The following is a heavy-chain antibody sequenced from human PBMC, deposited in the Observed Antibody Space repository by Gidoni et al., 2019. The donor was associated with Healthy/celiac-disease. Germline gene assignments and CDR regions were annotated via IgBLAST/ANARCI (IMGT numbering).Heavy chain of an antibody. CDR1: GFTFSSYA. CDR2: ISGSGGST. Sequence: EGQLVESGGGMVQPGGSLRLPCAASGFTFSSYAMSWGRQAPGKGLEWVSAISGSGGSTYYADSVKGRFTISRDNSKNTLYLQMNSLRAEDTAVYYCAKPPSSYYDSSGSPFDYWGQGTLVTVSS. CDR3: AKPPSSYYDSSGSPFDY. J-gene: IGHJ4*02. V-gene: IGHV3-23*04. D-gene: IGHD3-22*01.